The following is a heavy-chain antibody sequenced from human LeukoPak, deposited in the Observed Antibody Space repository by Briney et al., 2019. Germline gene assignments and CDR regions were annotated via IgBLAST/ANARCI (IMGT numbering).Heavy chain of an antibody. V-gene: IGHV1-69*01. CDR2: IIPIFGTA. J-gene: IGHJ4*02. CDR1: GGTFRSYA. D-gene: IGHD5-18*01. CDR3: ARDQGYRYGYGDFDY. Sequence: SVNVSCKASGGTFRSYAISWVRQAPGQGLKWMGGIIPIFGTANYAQKFQGRVTITADESTSTAYMELSSLRSEDTAVYYCARDQGYRYGYGDFDYWGQGTLVTVSS.